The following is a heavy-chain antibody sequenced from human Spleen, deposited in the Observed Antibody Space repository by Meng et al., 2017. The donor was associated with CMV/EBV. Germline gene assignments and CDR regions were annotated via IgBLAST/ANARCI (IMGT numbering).Heavy chain of an antibody. CDR2: IYYSGST. CDR3: ARAFHSLYYYYYGMDV. Sequence: ETLSLTCTVSGGSVSSGSYYWSWIRQPPGKGLEWIGYIYYSGSTNYNPSLKSRVTISVDTSKNQFSLKLSSVTAADTAVYYCARAFHSLYYYYYGMDVWGQGTTVTVSS. D-gene: IGHD5-18*01. V-gene: IGHV4-61*01. CDR1: GGSVSSGSYY. J-gene: IGHJ6*02.